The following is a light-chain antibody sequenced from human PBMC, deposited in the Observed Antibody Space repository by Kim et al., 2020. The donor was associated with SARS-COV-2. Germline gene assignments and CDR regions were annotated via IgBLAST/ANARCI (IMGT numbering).Light chain of an antibody. CDR2: GKN. V-gene: IGLV3-19*01. CDR3: NSRDSNDNVV. CDR1: SLRSYY. J-gene: IGLJ2*01. Sequence: SSELTQDPAVSVALGQTVRITCQGDSLRSYYATWYQHKPGQAPIRVIYGKNNRPSGIPDRFSGSSSGNTASLTITGTQAGNEADYYCNSRDSNDNVVFGGGTQLTVL.